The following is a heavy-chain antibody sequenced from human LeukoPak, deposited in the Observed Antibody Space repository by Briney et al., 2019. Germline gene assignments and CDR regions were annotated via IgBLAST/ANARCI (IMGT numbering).Heavy chain of an antibody. Sequence: TGGSLRLSCAASGLTFGNYAMTWVRQAPGKGLEWVSSITESTYYADSVKGRFIISRDNSRNTLYLQMNSLRGDDTAVYYCAKRRNSIDYWGQGTLVTVSP. CDR3: AKRRNSIDY. D-gene: IGHD6-13*01. V-gene: IGHV3-23*01. CDR2: ITEST. CDR1: GLTFGNYA. J-gene: IGHJ4*02.